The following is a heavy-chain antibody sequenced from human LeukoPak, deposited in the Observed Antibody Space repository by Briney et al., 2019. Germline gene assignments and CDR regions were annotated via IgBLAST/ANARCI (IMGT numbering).Heavy chain of an antibody. CDR1: GFTFHSFT. CDR2: TPYGDA. CDR3: ARDLGYCNGGSCYYYGMDF. D-gene: IGHD2-15*01. J-gene: IGHJ6*02. V-gene: IGHV3-30*04. Sequence: PGRSLRLSCAASGFTFHSFTMYWVRQAPGKGLEWVALTPYGDAYAASVKGRFTISRDTSNSTLYLQMDSLRPEDTAVYYCARDLGYCNGGSCYYYGMDFWGQGTTVTVSS.